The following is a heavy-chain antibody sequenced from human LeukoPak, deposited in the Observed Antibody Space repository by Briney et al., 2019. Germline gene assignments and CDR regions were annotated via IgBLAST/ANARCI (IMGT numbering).Heavy chain of an antibody. J-gene: IGHJ4*02. CDR2: IYYSGST. CDR3: RGRSIAAAGFDY. Sequence: KSSETLSLTCTVSGGSISSSSYYWGWIRQPPGKGLEWIGSIYYSGSTYYNPSLKSRVTISVDTSKNQFSLKLSSVTAADTAVYYCRGRSIAAAGFDYWGQGTLVTVSS. D-gene: IGHD6-13*01. CDR1: GGSISSSSYY. V-gene: IGHV4-39*01.